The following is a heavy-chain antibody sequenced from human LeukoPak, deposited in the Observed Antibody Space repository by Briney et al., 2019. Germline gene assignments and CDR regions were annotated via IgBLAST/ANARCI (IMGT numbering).Heavy chain of an antibody. J-gene: IGHJ4*02. D-gene: IGHD3-22*01. Sequence: PGGSLRLSCAASEFTFSNYAMSWVRQAPGKGLEWVSAISGSGGSTYYADSVKGRFTISRDNSKNTLYLQMNSLRAEDTAIYYCAKTYYYDSSGYSHYLAYDYWGQGTLVTVSS. CDR2: ISGSGGST. V-gene: IGHV3-23*01. CDR3: AKTYYYDSSGYSHYLAYDY. CDR1: EFTFSNYA.